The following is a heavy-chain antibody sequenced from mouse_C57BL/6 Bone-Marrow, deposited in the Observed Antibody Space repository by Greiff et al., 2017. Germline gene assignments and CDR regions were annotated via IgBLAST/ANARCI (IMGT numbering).Heavy chain of an antibody. D-gene: IGHD3-3*01. V-gene: IGHV5-6*01. CDR1: GFTFSSYG. CDR3: ARQGLYFDY. J-gene: IGHJ2*01. CDR2: ISSGGSYT. Sequence: EVMLVESGGDLVKPGGSLKLSCAASGFTFSSYGMSWVRQTPDKRLEWVATISSGGSYTYYPDSVKGRFTISRDNAKNTLYLQMSSLKSEDTAMYYCARQGLYFDYCGQGTTLTVSS.